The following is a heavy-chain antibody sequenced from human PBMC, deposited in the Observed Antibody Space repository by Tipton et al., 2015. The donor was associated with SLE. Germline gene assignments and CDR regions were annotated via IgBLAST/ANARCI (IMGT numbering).Heavy chain of an antibody. V-gene: IGHV1-18*04. CDR2: ISASYGNT. CDR3: ARDTGAHDGRGFDP. J-gene: IGHJ5*02. D-gene: IGHD1-26*01. CDR1: GYTFTGYY. Sequence: QLVQSGAEVKKPGASVKVSCKASGYTFTGYYMHWVRQAPGQGLEWMGWISASYGNTNYAQKFQGRVTMTTDTSTTTAYMELRSLRSDDTAVYYCARDTGAHDGRGFDPWGQGTLVTVSS.